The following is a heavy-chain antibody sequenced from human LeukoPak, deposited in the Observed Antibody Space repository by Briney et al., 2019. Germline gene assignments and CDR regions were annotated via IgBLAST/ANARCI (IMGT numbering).Heavy chain of an antibody. J-gene: IGHJ4*02. CDR2: ISSGSTTI. V-gene: IGHV3-48*01. D-gene: IGHD2-2*01. CDR1: GFTFSSYG. Sequence: GGSLRLSCAASGFTFSSYGLNWVRQGPGKGLEWISYISSGSTTIYYADSVKGRFTISRDNAKNSLYLQMNSLRAEDTAVYYCARGRYCSSTGCYDAFDYWGQGTLVTVSS. CDR3: ARGRYCSSTGCYDAFDY.